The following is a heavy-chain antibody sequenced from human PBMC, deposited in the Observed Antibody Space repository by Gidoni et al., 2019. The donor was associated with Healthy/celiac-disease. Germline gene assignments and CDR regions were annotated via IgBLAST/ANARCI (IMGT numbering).Heavy chain of an antibody. V-gene: IGHV1-69*01. Sequence: QVQLGQSGAEVKKPGSSVKVSCQASVGTFSSYAIRGVRQAAGQGLEWMGGIIHIFGTANYAQKFQGRVTITADESTSTAYMELSSLRSEDTAVYYCASRGTVATISGYFDYWGQGTLVTVSS. CDR2: IIHIFGTA. CDR3: ASRGTVATISGYFDY. J-gene: IGHJ4*02. D-gene: IGHD6-19*01. CDR1: VGTFSSYA.